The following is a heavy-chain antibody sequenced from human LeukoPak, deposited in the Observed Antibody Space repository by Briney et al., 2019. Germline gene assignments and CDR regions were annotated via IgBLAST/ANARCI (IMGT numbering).Heavy chain of an antibody. CDR3: TTRTPRAYYYYYYMDV. V-gene: IGHV3-73*01. CDR1: GFTFSGSA. Sequence: GGSLRLSCAASGFTFSGSAMHWVRQASGKGLEWVGRIRSKANSYATVYAASVKGRFTISRDDSKNTAYLQINSLKTEDTAVYYCTTRTPRAYYYYYYMDVWGKGTTVTVSS. CDR2: IRSKANSYAT. J-gene: IGHJ6*03.